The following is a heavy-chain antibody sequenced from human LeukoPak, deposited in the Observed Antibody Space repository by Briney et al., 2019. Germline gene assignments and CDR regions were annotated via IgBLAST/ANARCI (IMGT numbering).Heavy chain of an antibody. D-gene: IGHD4-11*01. Sequence: GESLKISCKGSGYSFTSYWIGWVRQMPGKGLEWMGIIYPGDSETRYSPSFQGQVTISADKSITTAYLQRNNLKASDTAMYYCARHMTTADYWGQGTLVTVSS. CDR1: GYSFTSYW. V-gene: IGHV5-51*01. CDR3: ARHMTTADY. CDR2: IYPGDSET. J-gene: IGHJ4*02.